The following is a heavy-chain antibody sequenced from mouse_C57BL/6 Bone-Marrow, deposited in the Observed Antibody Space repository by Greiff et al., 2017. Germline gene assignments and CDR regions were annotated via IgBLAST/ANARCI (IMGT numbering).Heavy chain of an antibody. D-gene: IGHD2-1*01. J-gene: IGHJ2*01. Sequence: QVQLQQSGAELARPGASVKLSCKASGYTFTSYGISWVTQRTGQGLEWIGEIYPRSGNTYYTEKFKGQATLTADKSSSTAYMELRSLTSEDSAVYFCAREGLPYFDYWGQGTTLTVSS. CDR1: GYTFTSYG. CDR3: AREGLPYFDY. CDR2: IYPRSGNT. V-gene: IGHV1-81*01.